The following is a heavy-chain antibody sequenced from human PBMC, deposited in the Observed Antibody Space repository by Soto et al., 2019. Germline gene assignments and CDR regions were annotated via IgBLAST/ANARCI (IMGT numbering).Heavy chain of an antibody. V-gene: IGHV1-2*02. CDR2: INPTSGGT. CDR3: ARDPDYGDYWGYFFDS. CDR1: GYTFAAYY. D-gene: IGHD4-17*01. J-gene: IGHJ4*02. Sequence: ASVKVSCKPSGYTFAAYYIHCMRQAPGQGLEWMGWINPTSGGTVYAQNFQDRVTMTRDTSISTAYMELRRLNSDDTAVYYCARDPDYGDYWGYFFDSWGQGTPVTVSS.